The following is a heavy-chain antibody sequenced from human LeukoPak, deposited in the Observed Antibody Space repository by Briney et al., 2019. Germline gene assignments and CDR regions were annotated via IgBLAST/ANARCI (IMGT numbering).Heavy chain of an antibody. CDR1: GFTFDDYA. J-gene: IGHJ4*02. Sequence: PGGSLRLSCAASGFTFDDYAMHWVRQAPGKGLEWVSGISWNSGSIGYADSVKGRFTISRDNAKNSLYLQMNSLRAEDTALYYCAKDPSPFGGWTRMYYFDYWGQGTLVTVSS. V-gene: IGHV3-9*01. CDR2: ISWNSGSI. D-gene: IGHD3-10*01. CDR3: AKDPSPFGGWTRMYYFDY.